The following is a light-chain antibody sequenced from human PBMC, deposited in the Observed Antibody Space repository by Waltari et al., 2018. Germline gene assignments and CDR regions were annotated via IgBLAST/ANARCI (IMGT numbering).Light chain of an antibody. CDR1: QGISNY. J-gene: IGKJ1*01. CDR2: AAS. Sequence: DIQMTQSPSSLSASVGDRVTITCPASQGISNYLAWYQQKPGKVPKLLIYAASNLQSGVPSRFSGSGSGTDFTLTISSLQPEDVATYYCQKYNSAQWTFGQGTKVEIK. V-gene: IGKV1-27*01. CDR3: QKYNSAQWT.